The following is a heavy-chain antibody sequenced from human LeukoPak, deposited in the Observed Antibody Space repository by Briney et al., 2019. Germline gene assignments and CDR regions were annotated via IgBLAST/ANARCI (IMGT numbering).Heavy chain of an antibody. V-gene: IGHV3-23*01. D-gene: IGHD3-22*01. J-gene: IGHJ4*02. CDR2: ISGSGGST. CDR1: GFTFSSYA. CDR3: AQLSGGYYPPVVFAY. Sequence: GGSLRLSCAASGFTFSSYAMSWVRQAPGKGLEWVSAISGSGGSTYFAGSVKGRFTISRDNSKNTLFLQMNSLRAEDMAVYYCAQLSGGYYPPVVFAYWGQGTLVTVSS.